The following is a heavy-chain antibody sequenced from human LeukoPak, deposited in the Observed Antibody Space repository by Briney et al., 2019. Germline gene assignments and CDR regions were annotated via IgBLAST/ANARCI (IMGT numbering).Heavy chain of an antibody. V-gene: IGHV3-7*01. CDR3: AGTPYNWNDGHYYFDY. D-gene: IGHD1-20*01. CDR2: IKQDGSEK. J-gene: IGHJ4*02. CDR1: GFTFSSYG. Sequence: PGGSLRLSCAASGFTFSSYGMSWVRQAPGKGLEWVANIKQDGSEKYYVDSVKGRFTISRDNAKNSLYLQMNSLRAEDTAVYYCAGTPYNWNDGHYYFDYWGQGTLVTVSS.